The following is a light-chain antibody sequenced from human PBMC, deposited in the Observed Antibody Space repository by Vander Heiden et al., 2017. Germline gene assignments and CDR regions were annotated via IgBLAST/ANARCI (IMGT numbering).Light chain of an antibody. V-gene: IGLV2-11*01. CDR3: CSYAGSYTKV. CDR2: DVS. CDR1: SSDVGGYNY. J-gene: IGLJ3*02. Sequence: QSALTQPRSVSGSPGQSVTLSCTGTSSDVGGYNYVSWYQQQPGKAPKLMIYDVSKRPSGVPDRFSGSKSGNTASLTISGLQAEDEADYYCCSYAGSYTKVFGGGTKLTVL.